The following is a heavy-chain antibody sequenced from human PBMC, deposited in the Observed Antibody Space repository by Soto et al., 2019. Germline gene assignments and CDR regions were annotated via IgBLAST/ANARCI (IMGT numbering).Heavy chain of an antibody. J-gene: IGHJ5*02. CDR1: GGSVSSGDYY. CDR2: IYYSGST. D-gene: IGHD5-18*01. CDR3: AKIPVDTYMINWFDP. Sequence: SETLSLTCTVSGGSVSSGDYYWSWIRQPPGKGLEWIGYIYYSGSTNYNPSLKSRVSISLDTSKNQFSLRLTSVTAADTAVYYCAKIPVDTYMINWFDPCGQKTLVTVS. V-gene: IGHV4-61*08.